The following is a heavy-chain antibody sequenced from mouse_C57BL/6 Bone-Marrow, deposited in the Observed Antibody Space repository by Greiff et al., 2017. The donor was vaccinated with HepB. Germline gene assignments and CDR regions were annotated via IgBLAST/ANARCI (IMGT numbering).Heavy chain of an antibody. CDR1: GFTFSSYA. Sequence: EVKVVESGGGLVKPGGSLKLSCAASGFTFSSYAMSWVRQTPEKRLEWVATISDGGSYTYYPDNVKGRFTISRDNAKNNLYLQMSHLKSEDTAMYYCARDPHYYSNSYYAMDYWGQGTSVTVSS. D-gene: IGHD2-5*01. CDR2: ISDGGSYT. J-gene: IGHJ4*01. V-gene: IGHV5-4*01. CDR3: ARDPHYYSNSYYAMDY.